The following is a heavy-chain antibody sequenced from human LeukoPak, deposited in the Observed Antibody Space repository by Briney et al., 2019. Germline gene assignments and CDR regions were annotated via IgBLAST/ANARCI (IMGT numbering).Heavy chain of an antibody. CDR1: GFSFRSYW. Sequence: PWGYLRLSCEASGFSFRSYWMHWLRQAPGLGLVCVSRISSDGRTTNYVDSVKGRFTVSRDNAKNMLYLQMNTLRADDTAVYYCAREYYGLMTGYYMDVWGKGTTVTVSS. D-gene: IGHD3-9*01. V-gene: IGHV3-74*01. J-gene: IGHJ6*03. CDR2: ISSDGRTT. CDR3: AREYYGLMTGYYMDV.